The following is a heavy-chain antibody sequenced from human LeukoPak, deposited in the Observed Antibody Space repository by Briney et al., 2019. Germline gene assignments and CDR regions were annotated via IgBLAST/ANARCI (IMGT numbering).Heavy chain of an antibody. Sequence: GGSLRLACTVSGFTVSTNSMTWVRQAPGKGLEWLSLIYNGGTTYCADSVKGRFSISRDNSKNILYLQMNSLRAEDTAVYYCARQNAAGDLDYWGQGTLVTVSS. J-gene: IGHJ4*02. D-gene: IGHD6-13*01. CDR2: IYNGGTT. CDR1: GFTVSTNS. V-gene: IGHV3-66*04. CDR3: ARQNAAGDLDY.